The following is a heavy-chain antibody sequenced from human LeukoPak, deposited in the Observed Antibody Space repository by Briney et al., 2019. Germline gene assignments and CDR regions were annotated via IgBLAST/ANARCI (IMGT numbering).Heavy chain of an antibody. Sequence: GGSLRLSCAASGFTFTKYGMHWVRQAPGKGLEWVAVISYDGRNTYYADSVKGRFTISRDNSKNTLYLQMNSLRAEDTAVYYCARALYRQHIVVVNAKNYWYFDLWGRGTLVTVSS. J-gene: IGHJ2*01. D-gene: IGHD2-21*01. CDR1: GFTFTKYG. V-gene: IGHV3-30*03. CDR3: ARALYRQHIVVVNAKNYWYFDL. CDR2: ISYDGRNT.